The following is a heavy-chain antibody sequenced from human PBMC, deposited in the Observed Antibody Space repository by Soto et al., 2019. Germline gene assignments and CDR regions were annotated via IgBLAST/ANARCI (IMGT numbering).Heavy chain of an antibody. D-gene: IGHD2-15*01. CDR3: AREENCSDGICYSEYFQR. CDR2: VNPSGGST. J-gene: IGHJ1*01. Sequence: QVQLVQSGAEVKKPGASVKVSCKASGYIFTAYSMHWVRQAPGQGLEWMGVVNPSGGSTNYARKFEGRITMTRDTPTSTVYMDLSSLTSEDTAVYYCAREENCSDGICYSEYFQRWGQGTLVTVSS. V-gene: IGHV1-46*01. CDR1: GYIFTAYS.